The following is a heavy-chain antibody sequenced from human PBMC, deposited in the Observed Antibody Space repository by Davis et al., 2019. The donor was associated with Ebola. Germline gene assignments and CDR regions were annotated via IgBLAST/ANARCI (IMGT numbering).Heavy chain of an antibody. D-gene: IGHD4-17*01. CDR1: GFTFSSYW. CDR2: ISSSSSYI. V-gene: IGHV3-21*01. CDR3: ARDQNKDGDYGDYVFYYYYYGMDV. J-gene: IGHJ6*02. Sequence: GESLKISCAASGFTFSSYWMSWVRQAPGKGLEWVSSISSSSSYIYYADSVKGRFTISRDNAKNSLYLQMNSLRAEDTAVYYCARDQNKDGDYGDYVFYYYYYGMDVWGQGTTVTVSS.